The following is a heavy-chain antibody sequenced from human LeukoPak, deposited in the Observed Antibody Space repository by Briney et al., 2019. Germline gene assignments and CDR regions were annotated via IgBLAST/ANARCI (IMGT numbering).Heavy chain of an antibody. V-gene: IGHV3-48*01. CDR1: GFTFSTYS. Sequence: GGSLRLSCAASGFTFSTYSMNWVRQAPGKGLEWISYISGSSTTINYADSVKGRFTISRDDAKNSLYLQMNSLRAEDTAVYYCARVSRVYYDSSGYPYWGQGTLVTVSS. J-gene: IGHJ4*02. CDR3: ARVSRVYYDSSGYPY. D-gene: IGHD3-22*01. CDR2: ISGSSTTI.